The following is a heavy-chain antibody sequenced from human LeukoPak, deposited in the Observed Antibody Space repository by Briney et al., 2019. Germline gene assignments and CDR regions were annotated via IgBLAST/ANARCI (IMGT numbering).Heavy chain of an antibody. J-gene: IGHJ4*02. CDR2: INHSGST. CDR1: GGSIRSSYYY. D-gene: IGHD3-10*01. Sequence: SETLSLTCTVSGGSIRSSYYYWGWIRQPPGKGLEWIGEINHSGSTNYNPSLKSRVTISVDTSKNQFSLKLSSVTAADTAVYYCARGTPIIDYWGQGTLVTVSS. CDR3: ARGTPIIDY. V-gene: IGHV4-39*07.